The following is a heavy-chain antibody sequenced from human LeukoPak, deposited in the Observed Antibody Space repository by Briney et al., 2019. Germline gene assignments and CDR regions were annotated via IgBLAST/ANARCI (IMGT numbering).Heavy chain of an antibody. CDR3: ARDRAAGIDY. J-gene: IGHJ4*02. Sequence: GGSLRLSCAASGFTFSSYAMSWVRQAPGKGLEWVSAISGSGGSTYYADSVKGRFTISRDNAKNTLYLQMNSLRAEDTAVYYCARDRAAGIDYWGQGTLVTVSS. V-gene: IGHV3-23*01. CDR2: ISGSGGST. D-gene: IGHD6-13*01. CDR1: GFTFSSYA.